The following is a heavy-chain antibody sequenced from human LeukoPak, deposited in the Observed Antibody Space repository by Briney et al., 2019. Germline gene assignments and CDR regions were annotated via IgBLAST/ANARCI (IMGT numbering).Heavy chain of an antibody. D-gene: IGHD3-3*01. CDR3: ARSYYDFWSGYYPSNYYYYYMDV. J-gene: IGHJ6*03. V-gene: IGHV4-59*01. CDR2: IYYSGST. CDR1: GGSISSYY. Sequence: SETLSLTCTVSGGSISSYYWSWIRQPPGKGLEWIGYIYYSGSTNYNPSLKSRVTISVDTSKNQFSLKLSSVTAADTAVYYCARSYYDFWSGYYPSNYYYYYMDVWGKGTTVTVSS.